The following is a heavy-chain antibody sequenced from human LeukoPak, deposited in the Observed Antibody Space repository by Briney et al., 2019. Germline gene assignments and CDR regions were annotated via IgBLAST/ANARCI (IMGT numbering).Heavy chain of an antibody. CDR3: ARDLRARCRFGELFHVMCSGPSWFDP. J-gene: IGHJ5*02. CDR1: GDSVSSNSAA. V-gene: IGHV6-1*01. D-gene: IGHD3-10*01. Sequence: SQTLSLTCAISGDSVSSNSAAWNWIRQSPSRGLEWLGRTYYRSKWYNEYAVSVKSRIIINPDTSKNQFSLQLNSVTPEDTAVYYCARDLRARCRFGELFHVMCSGPSWFDPWGQGTLVTVSS. CDR2: TYYRSKWYN.